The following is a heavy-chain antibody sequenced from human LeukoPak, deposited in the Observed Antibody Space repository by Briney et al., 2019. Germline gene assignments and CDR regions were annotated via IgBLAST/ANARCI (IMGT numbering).Heavy chain of an antibody. Sequence: ASVKVSCKASGYTFTSYGISWVRQAPGQGLEWMGWISAYNGSTNYAQKLQGRVTMTTDTSTSTAYMELRSLRSDDTAVYYCAVSGGSSSWYVVDYWGQGTLVTVSS. J-gene: IGHJ4*02. CDR1: GYTFTSYG. CDR2: ISAYNGST. V-gene: IGHV1-18*01. D-gene: IGHD6-13*01. CDR3: AVSGGSSSWYVVDY.